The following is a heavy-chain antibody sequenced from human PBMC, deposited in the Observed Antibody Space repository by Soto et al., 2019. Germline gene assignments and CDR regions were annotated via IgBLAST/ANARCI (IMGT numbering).Heavy chain of an antibody. Sequence: PSETLSLTCTVSGGSINHYFWSWVRQPPGKELEWIAFIYYSGDTNYNPSLKSRVSISVDTSKNQFSLKLSSVTAVDTAVYYCARGFILERYFDWSSNYYYYMDVWGKGTTVTVSS. D-gene: IGHD3-9*01. CDR1: GGSINHYF. J-gene: IGHJ6*03. CDR3: ARGFILERYFDWSSNYYYYMDV. CDR2: IYYSGDT. V-gene: IGHV4-59*01.